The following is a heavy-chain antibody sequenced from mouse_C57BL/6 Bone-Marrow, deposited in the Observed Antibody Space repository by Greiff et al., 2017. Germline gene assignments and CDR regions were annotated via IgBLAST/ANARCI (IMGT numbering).Heavy chain of an antibody. V-gene: IGHV5-12*01. CDR1: GFTFSDYY. J-gene: IGHJ4*01. CDR3: ASRGWLLEEFYYAMDY. D-gene: IGHD2-3*01. Sequence: EVQRVESGGGLVQPGGSLKLSCAASGFTFSDYYMYWVRQTPEKRLEWVAYISNGGGSTYYPDTVKGRFTISRDNAKNTLYLQMRRLKSEDTAMYYCASRGWLLEEFYYAMDYWGQGTSVTVSS. CDR2: ISNGGGST.